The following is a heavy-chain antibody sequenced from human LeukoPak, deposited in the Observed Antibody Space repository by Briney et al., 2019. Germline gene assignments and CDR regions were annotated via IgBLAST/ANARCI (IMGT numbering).Heavy chain of an antibody. CDR1: GYTFTGYY. D-gene: IGHD1-26*01. CDR3: ARGPVGATNAFHI. J-gene: IGHJ3*02. Sequence: GASVKVSCKASGYTFTGYYIHWVRQAPGQGLEWMGRISPNSGGTSYAQKFQGRVTMTRDTSIATAYMELSSLRSYDTAVYYCARGPVGATNAFHIWGQGTLVTVSS. V-gene: IGHV1-2*06. CDR2: ISPNSGGT.